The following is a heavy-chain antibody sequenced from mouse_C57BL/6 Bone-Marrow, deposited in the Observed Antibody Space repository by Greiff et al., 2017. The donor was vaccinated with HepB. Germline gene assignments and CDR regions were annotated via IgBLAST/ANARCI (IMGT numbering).Heavy chain of an antibody. Sequence: EVQLQESGGDLVKPGGSLKLSCAASGFTFSSYGMSWVRQTPDKRLEWVATISSGGSYTYYPDSVKGRFTISRDNAKNTLYLQMSSLKSEDTAMYYCARRAYYGSSHWYFDVWGTGTTVTVSS. CDR3: ARRAYYGSSHWYFDV. CDR1: GFTFSSYG. CDR2: ISSGGSYT. J-gene: IGHJ1*03. D-gene: IGHD1-1*01. V-gene: IGHV5-6*01.